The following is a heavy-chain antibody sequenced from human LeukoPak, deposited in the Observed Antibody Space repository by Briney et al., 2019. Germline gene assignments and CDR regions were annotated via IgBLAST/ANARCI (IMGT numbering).Heavy chain of an antibody. J-gene: IGHJ6*03. Sequence: GGSLRLSCAASGFTFSSYWMSWVRQAPGKGLEGVANIKQDGSEKYYVDSVKGRFTISRDNAKNSLYLQMNSLRAEDTAVYYCARETDGSGRPPSLPNYYMDVWGKGTTVTISS. CDR2: IKQDGSEK. V-gene: IGHV3-7*01. CDR3: ARETDGSGRPPSLPNYYMDV. CDR1: GFTFSSYW. D-gene: IGHD3-10*01.